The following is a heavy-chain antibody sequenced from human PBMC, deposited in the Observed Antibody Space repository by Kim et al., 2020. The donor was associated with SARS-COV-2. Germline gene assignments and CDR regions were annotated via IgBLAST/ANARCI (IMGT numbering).Heavy chain of an antibody. CDR3: ATRYFGWLSGFDI. V-gene: IGHV4-39*01. J-gene: IGHJ3*02. D-gene: IGHD3-9*01. Sequence: YSPSLKSRVTISVDTSKNQFTLRLSSVTAADTAVYYCATRYFGWLSGFDIWGQGTMVTVSS.